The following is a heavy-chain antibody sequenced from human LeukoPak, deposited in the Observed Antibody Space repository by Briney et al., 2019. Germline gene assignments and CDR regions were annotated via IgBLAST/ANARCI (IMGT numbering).Heavy chain of an antibody. Sequence: GGSLRLSCAASGFTFSSYAMSWVRQAPGKGLEWVSAISGSGGSTYYADSVKGRFTISRDNSKNTLYLQMNSLRAEDTAVYYCAKPPRRDSSGWYQPDYWGQGTLVTVSS. CDR1: GFTFSSYA. J-gene: IGHJ4*02. CDR2: ISGSGGST. CDR3: AKPPRRDSSGWYQPDY. V-gene: IGHV3-23*01. D-gene: IGHD6-19*01.